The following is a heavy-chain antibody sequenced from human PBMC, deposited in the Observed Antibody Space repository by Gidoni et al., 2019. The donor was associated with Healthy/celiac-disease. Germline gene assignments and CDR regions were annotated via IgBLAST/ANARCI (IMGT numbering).Heavy chain of an antibody. J-gene: IGHJ3*02. CDR2: ICTSGST. Sequence: QVQLQESGPGLVTPSQTLSLTCTVSGGSISSGSYYWSWIRQPAGKGLEWIGRICTSGSTNYHPSLKSRVTISVDTSKNQFSLKLSSGTAADTAVYYCARDGGGIAAAGIDAFDIWGQGTMVTVSS. CDR3: ARDGGGIAAAGIDAFDI. V-gene: IGHV4-61*02. CDR1: GGSISSGSYY. D-gene: IGHD6-13*01.